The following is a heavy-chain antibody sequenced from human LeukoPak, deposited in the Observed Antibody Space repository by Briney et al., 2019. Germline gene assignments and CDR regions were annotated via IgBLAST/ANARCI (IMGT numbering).Heavy chain of an antibody. D-gene: IGHD1-26*01. CDR3: ARNASDSGTSYFDY. V-gene: IGHV4-39*01. Sequence: KTSETLSLTCTVSGGSITSSSYYWGWIRQPPGKGLEWIGSIYYSGSTSYNPSLKSRVTTSVDTSKNQFSLKLDSVTAADTAVYYCARNASDSGTSYFDYWGQGTLVTVSS. J-gene: IGHJ4*02. CDR1: GGSITSSSYY. CDR2: IYYSGST.